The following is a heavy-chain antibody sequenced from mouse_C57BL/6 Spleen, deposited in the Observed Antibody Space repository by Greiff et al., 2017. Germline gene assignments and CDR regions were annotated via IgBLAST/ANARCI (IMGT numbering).Heavy chain of an antibody. Sequence: QVQLQQPGAELVKPGASVKLSCKASGYTFTSYWMHWVKQRPGRGLEWIGRIDPHSGGTKYNEKFKSKATLTVDKPSSTAYMQLSSLTAEDSAVYYFAREGYYYAMDYWGQGTSVTVSS. CDR2: IDPHSGGT. CDR1: GYTFTSYW. J-gene: IGHJ4*01. V-gene: IGHV1-72*01. CDR3: AREGYYYAMDY.